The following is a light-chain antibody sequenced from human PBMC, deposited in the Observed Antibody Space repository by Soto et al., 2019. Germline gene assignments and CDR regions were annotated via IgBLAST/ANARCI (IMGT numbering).Light chain of an antibody. CDR2: GAS. CDR1: ETIRSNY. J-gene: IGKJ3*01. V-gene: IGKV3-20*01. Sequence: EIVLTQSPGTLSSSPGEGDTLSCRASETIRSNYLAWYQKKPGQTPRLLIFGASTSATGIPDKFSGSGSGTDFTLPISSLEPEDFAEYYCQQYGSAPPDTFGPGT. CDR3: QQYGSAPPDT.